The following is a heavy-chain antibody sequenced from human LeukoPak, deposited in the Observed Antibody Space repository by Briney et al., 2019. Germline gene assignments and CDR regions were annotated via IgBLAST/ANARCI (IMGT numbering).Heavy chain of an antibody. CDR3: ARGGIQVSGIDEFDY. CDR2: IGIRGDT. J-gene: IGHJ4*02. V-gene: IGHV3-13*01. CDR1: GFTFIDYD. D-gene: IGHD6-19*01. Sequence: GGSLRLSCAASGFTFIDYDMHWVRQVIGKGLEWVSAIGIRGDTHYSGSMKGRFTISRENAESSLYLQMNSLRAEDTAVYYCARGGIQVSGIDEFDYWGQGTLVTVSS.